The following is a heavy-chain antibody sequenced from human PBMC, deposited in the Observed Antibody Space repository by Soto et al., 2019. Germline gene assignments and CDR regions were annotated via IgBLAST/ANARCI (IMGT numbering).Heavy chain of an antibody. Sequence: GESLKISCKASGYSFTNYWITWVRQVPGKGLEWMGRIDPSDSHTNYSPSFQGQVIISADKSITTAYLQWTSLKASDTAMYYCARPNAYSGMDVWGLGTTVTVPS. CDR3: ARPNAYSGMDV. CDR1: GYSFTNYW. J-gene: IGHJ6*02. V-gene: IGHV5-10-1*01. CDR2: IDPSDSHT. D-gene: IGHD2-21*01.